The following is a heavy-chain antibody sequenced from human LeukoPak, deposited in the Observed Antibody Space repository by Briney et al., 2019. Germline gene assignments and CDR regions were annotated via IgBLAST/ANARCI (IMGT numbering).Heavy chain of an antibody. CDR1: GFTFSSYA. CDR2: ISGSASST. D-gene: IGHD2-15*01. CDR3: AKDQGDSSDY. V-gene: IGHV3-23*01. J-gene: IGHJ4*02. Sequence: GGSLRLSCAASGFTFSSYAMSWVRQAPGKGLEWVSAISGSASSTYYADSVKGRFTISRDNSKNTLYLQMNSLRAEDTALYYCAKDQGDSSDYWGQGTLVTVPS.